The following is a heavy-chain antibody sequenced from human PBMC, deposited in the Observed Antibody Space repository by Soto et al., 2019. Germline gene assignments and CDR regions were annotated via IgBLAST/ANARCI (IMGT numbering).Heavy chain of an antibody. CDR3: ARGVGWLQFDY. CDR2: IIPILGIA. Sequence: QVQLVQSGAEVKKPGSSVKVSCKASGGTFSSYTISWVRQAPGQGLEWMGRIIPILGIANYAQKFQGRVTNTADQCTSTADMELSSLRSEDTAVYYCARGVGWLQFDYRGQGTLVTVSS. J-gene: IGHJ4*02. V-gene: IGHV1-69*02. CDR1: GGTFSSYT. D-gene: IGHD5-12*01.